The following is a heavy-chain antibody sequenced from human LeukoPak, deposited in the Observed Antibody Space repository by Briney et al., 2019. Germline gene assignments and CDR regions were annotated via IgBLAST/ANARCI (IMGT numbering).Heavy chain of an antibody. V-gene: IGHV3-30-3*01. J-gene: IGHJ4*02. CDR3: ASPLIYDYTNRFSQY. Sequence: GGSLRLSCAASGFTFSSYAMHWVCQAPGKGLEWVAVISYDGSNKNYADSVKGRFTISRDNSRNTLYLQMNSLRAEDTAVYYCASPLIYDYTNRFSQYWGQGTLVTVSS. D-gene: IGHD4-11*01. CDR1: GFTFSSYA. CDR2: ISYDGSNK.